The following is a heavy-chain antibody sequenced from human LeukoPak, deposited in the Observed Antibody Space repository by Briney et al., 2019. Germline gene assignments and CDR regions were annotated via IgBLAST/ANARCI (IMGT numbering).Heavy chain of an antibody. CDR3: ARVEYYGSGSYCYFDY. D-gene: IGHD3-10*01. CDR2: IYYSGST. V-gene: IGHV4-59*01. Sequence: SETLSLTCTVSGGSISSYYWSWIRQPPGKGLEWIGYIYYSGSTNYNPSLKSRDTISVDTSKNQFSLKLSSVTAADTAVYYCARVEYYGSGSYCYFDYWGQGTLVTVSS. CDR1: GGSISSYY. J-gene: IGHJ4*02.